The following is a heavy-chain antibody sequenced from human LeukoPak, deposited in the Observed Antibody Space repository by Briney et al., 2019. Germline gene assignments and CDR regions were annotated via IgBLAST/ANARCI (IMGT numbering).Heavy chain of an antibody. CDR1: GFTFSSYG. J-gene: IGHJ5*02. D-gene: IGHD6-13*01. CDR2: ISYDGSNK. V-gene: IGHV3-30*18. Sequence: GGSLRPSCAASGFTFSSYGMHWVRQAPGKGLEWVAVISYDGSNKYYADSVKGRFTISRDNSKNTLYLQMNSLRAEDTAVYYCAKGFYGCSSSWYSGNWFDPWGQGTLVTVSS. CDR3: AKGFYGCSSSWYSGNWFDP.